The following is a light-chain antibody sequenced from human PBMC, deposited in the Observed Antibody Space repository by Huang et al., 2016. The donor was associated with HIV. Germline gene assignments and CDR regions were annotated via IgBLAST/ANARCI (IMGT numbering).Light chain of an antibody. CDR1: QSVSSSY. Sequence: EIVLTQSPGTLSLSPGERVTLSCRASQSVSSSYLAWYQQKRGQAPRLLIYGAYDRATGIPDRFSGSVSGTDFSLTISRLEPEDFAVYYCQQYGSSPITFAQGTRLEMK. J-gene: IGKJ5*01. CDR2: GAY. V-gene: IGKV3-20*01. CDR3: QQYGSSPIT.